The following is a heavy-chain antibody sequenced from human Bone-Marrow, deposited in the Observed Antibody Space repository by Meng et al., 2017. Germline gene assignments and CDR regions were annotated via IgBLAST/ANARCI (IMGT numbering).Heavy chain of an antibody. D-gene: IGHD6-13*01. Sequence: QVQLQESGPGLVKPSETLSLTCTVSGGSISSYYWSWIRQPPGKGLEWIGYIYYSGGTNYNPSLKSRVTISVDTSKNQFSLKLNSVTAADTAVYYCARLGPPIAAGDPFDYWGQGTLVTVSS. J-gene: IGHJ4*02. CDR1: GGSISSYY. CDR2: IYYSGGT. CDR3: ARLGPPIAAGDPFDY. V-gene: IGHV4-59*12.